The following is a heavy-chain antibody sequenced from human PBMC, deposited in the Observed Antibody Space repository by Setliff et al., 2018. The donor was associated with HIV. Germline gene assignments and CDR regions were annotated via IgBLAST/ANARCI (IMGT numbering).Heavy chain of an antibody. CDR2: MNPNSGNR. CDR3: ARDPTGGAARFDY. D-gene: IGHD6-6*01. CDR1: GYTFTSYD. J-gene: IGHJ4*02. V-gene: IGHV1-8*03. Sequence: GASVKVSCKTSGYTFTSYDINWVRQATGQGLEWMGWMNPNSGNRGYAQRFQGRVTISRNTSISTAYMELSSLKSEDTAVYYCARDPTGGAARFDYWGQGTLVTVSS.